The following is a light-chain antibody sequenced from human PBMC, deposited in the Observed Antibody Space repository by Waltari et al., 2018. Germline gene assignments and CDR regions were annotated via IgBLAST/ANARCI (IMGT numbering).Light chain of an antibody. CDR3: QHYYNWPRA. CDR2: GAS. CDR1: QSISSY. Sequence: EIVMTQSPATLSVSPGDRGTLSCRASQSISSYLACYQHKPGQAPRLLIYGASTRATDIPARFSGSGSGTEFTLTITGLQSEDFAVYYCQHYYNWPRAFGPGTNVEIK. V-gene: IGKV3-15*01. J-gene: IGKJ1*01.